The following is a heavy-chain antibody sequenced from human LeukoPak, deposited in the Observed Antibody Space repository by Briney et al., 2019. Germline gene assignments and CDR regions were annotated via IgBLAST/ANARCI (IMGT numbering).Heavy chain of an antibody. D-gene: IGHD2-8*01. V-gene: IGHV3-30-3*01. CDR3: ARESQGMLRQYYFDY. CDR2: ISYDGSNK. CDR1: GFTFSSYA. J-gene: IGHJ4*02. Sequence: GSLSLSCAASGFTFSSYAMHWVRQAPGKGLEGVAVISYDGSNKYYADSVKGRFTISRDNSKNTLYLQMNSLRAEDTAVYYCARESQGMLRQYYFDYWGQGTLVTVSS.